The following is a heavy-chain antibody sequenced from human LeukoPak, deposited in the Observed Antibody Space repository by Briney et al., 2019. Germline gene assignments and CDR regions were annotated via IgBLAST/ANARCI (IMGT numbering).Heavy chain of an antibody. V-gene: IGHV3-23*01. CDR2: ISFSGGNT. D-gene: IGHD3-22*01. CDR1: GFSFSNYA. J-gene: IGHJ4*02. Sequence: PGGSLRLSCAASGFSFSNYAMSWVRQAPGKGLEWVSGISFSGGNTHYADSVKGRFTISRDNSKNTLFLQMNSLRAEDTAVYYCAKEDYPYDSSGYYRNLETDYWGQGALVTVSS. CDR3: AKEDYPYDSSGYYRNLETDY.